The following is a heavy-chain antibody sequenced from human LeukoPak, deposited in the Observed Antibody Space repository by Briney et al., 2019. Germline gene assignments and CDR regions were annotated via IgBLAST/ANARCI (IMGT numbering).Heavy chain of an antibody. CDR3: AVGVVPAAMTGEPYCYYYYDMDV. V-gene: IGHV1-69*05. CDR2: IIPIFGTA. Sequence: SVKVSCKASGGTFSSYAISWVRQAPGQGLEWMGGIIPIFGTANYAQKFQGRVTITTDESTSTAYMELSSLRSEDTAVYYCAVGVVPAAMTGEPYCYYYYDMDVWGKGATVTVSS. D-gene: IGHD2-2*01. J-gene: IGHJ6*03. CDR1: GGTFSSYA.